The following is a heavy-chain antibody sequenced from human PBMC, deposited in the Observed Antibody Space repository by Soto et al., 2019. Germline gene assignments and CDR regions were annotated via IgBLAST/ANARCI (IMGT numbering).Heavy chain of an antibody. J-gene: IGHJ6*03. CDR1: GYTFTGYY. V-gene: IGHV1-2*04. Sequence: GASVKVSCKASGYTFTGYYMHWVRQAPGQGLERMGWINPNSGGTNYAQKFQGWVTMTRDTSISTAYMELSRLRSDDTAVYYCARMGVFSGGSCYPGYHYYYYMDVWGKGTTVTVSS. D-gene: IGHD2-15*01. CDR2: INPNSGGT. CDR3: ARMGVFSGGSCYPGYHYYYYMDV.